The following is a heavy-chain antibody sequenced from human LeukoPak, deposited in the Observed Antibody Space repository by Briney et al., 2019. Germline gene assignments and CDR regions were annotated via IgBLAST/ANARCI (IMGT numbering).Heavy chain of an antibody. CDR1: GFTFSSYA. D-gene: IGHD3-22*01. CDR2: ISSTGSTI. Sequence: GGSLRLSCAASGFTFSSYAMNWVRQAPGKGLEWGSYISSTGSTIYYTDSVKGRFTISRDNAKNSLFLQMNSLRDEDTAVYYCARDYYDSSVDHFDYWGQGTLVTVSS. CDR3: ARDYYDSSVDHFDY. J-gene: IGHJ4*02. V-gene: IGHV3-48*02.